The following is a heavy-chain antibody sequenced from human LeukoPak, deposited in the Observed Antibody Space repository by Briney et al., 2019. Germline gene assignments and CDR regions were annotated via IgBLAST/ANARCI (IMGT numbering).Heavy chain of an antibody. V-gene: IGHV4-4*07. CDR3: ARDYSSAWTFDY. CDR2: IYSGGST. CDR1: GGSISTYY. J-gene: IGHJ4*02. D-gene: IGHD6-19*01. Sequence: SETLSLTCTVSGGSISTYYWSWIRQPAGKGLEWIGRIYSGGSTNYNPSLKSRVTISIDKSKSQLYLKLNSLTAADTAVYYCARDYSSAWTFDYWGQGTLVTVSS.